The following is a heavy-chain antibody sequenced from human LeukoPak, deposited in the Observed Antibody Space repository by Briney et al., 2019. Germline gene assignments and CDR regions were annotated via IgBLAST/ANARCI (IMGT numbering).Heavy chain of an antibody. J-gene: IGHJ4*02. CDR2: INPNSGGT. Sequence: ASLKVSSKDPGGTFSSYAISGVRQAPGQGLEWVGWINPNSGGTNYAKKFQGRVTITRDTSISTAYMDLSRLRSDDTAVYNCAREHGQPAAARDFYYCGQGTQVAVSS. V-gene: IGHV1-2*02. CDR3: AREHGQPAAARDFYY. D-gene: IGHD2-2*01. CDR1: GGTFSSYA.